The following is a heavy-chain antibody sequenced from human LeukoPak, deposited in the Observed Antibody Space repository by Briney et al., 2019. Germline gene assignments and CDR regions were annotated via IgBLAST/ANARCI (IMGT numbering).Heavy chain of an antibody. D-gene: IGHD3-22*01. CDR2: IISDGSNA. CDR1: GFTFSSYW. CDR3: VRNSYDSSGYYDY. Sequence: GGSLRLSCAASGFTFSSYWMHWVRQAPGKGLVWVSRIISDGSNATYADSVKGRFTISRDNAKNTLYLQMSSLRAEDTAVYYCVRNSYDSSGYYDYWGQGTLVTVSS. J-gene: IGHJ4*02. V-gene: IGHV3-74*01.